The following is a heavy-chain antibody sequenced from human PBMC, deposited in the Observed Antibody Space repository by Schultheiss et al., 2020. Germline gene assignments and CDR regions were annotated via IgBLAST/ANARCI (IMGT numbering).Heavy chain of an antibody. CDR2: IYTSGST. V-gene: IGHV4-4*07. D-gene: IGHD3-10*01. CDR1: GGSISSYY. Sequence: SATLSLTCTVSGGSISSYYWSWIRQPAGKGLEWIGRIYTSGSTYYNPSLKSRVTISVDTSKNQFSLKLSSVTAADTAVYYCARGGGDLGAFDIWGQGTMVTVSS. J-gene: IGHJ3*02. CDR3: ARGGGDLGAFDI.